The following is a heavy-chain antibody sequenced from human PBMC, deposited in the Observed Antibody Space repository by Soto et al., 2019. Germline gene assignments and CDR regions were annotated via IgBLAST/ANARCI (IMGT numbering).Heavy chain of an antibody. V-gene: IGHV1-3*01. CDR2: INAGNGNT. CDR1: GYTFTRYA. D-gene: IGHD3-10*01. Sequence: QVQLVQSGAEVKKPGASVKVSCKASGYTFTRYAMHWVRQAPGQRLEWMGWINAGNGNTKYSQKFQGRVTITRDTSASTAYMELSSLRSEDTAVYYCARTYGSGKFSAFDIWGQGTMVTVSS. J-gene: IGHJ3*02. CDR3: ARTYGSGKFSAFDI.